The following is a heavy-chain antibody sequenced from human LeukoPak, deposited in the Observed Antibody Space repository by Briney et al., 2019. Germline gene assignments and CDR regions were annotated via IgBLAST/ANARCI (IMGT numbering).Heavy chain of an antibody. D-gene: IGHD2-21*01. J-gene: IGHJ6*02. V-gene: IGHV1-8*01. CDR3: ARRLSDWDGMDV. CDR2: MNPNSGNT. Sequence: GASVKVSCKASGYTFTSYDINWVRQATGQGLEWMGWMNPNSGNTGYAQKFQGRVTMTRNTSISTAYMELSSLRSEDTAVYYCARRLSDWDGMDVWGQGTTVTVSS. CDR1: GYTFTSYD.